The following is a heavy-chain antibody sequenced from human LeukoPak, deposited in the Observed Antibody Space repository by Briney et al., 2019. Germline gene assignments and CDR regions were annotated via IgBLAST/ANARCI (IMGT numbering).Heavy chain of an antibody. Sequence: SETLSLTCTVSGGSISSYYWSWIRQTPGKGLEWIGFIYDSGSTNYNPSLRSRVTMSVDTSKNQLSLKLSSVTAADTAVYYCAREAGYTGAKDYWGQGTLVIVSS. CDR3: AREAGYTGAKDY. V-gene: IGHV4-59*01. CDR1: GGSISSYY. J-gene: IGHJ4*02. CDR2: IYDSGST. D-gene: IGHD5-18*01.